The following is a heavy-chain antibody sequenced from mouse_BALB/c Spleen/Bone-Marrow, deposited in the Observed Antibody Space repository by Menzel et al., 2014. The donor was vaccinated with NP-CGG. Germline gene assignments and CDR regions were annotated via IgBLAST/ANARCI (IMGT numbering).Heavy chain of an antibody. J-gene: IGHJ3*01. CDR1: GYTFSSYW. CDR2: ILPGSGNT. Sequence: QVQLKESGPELMKPGASVKISCKATGYTFSSYWIEWVKQRPGHGLEWIGEILPGSGNTHYNEKFKGKATFTADTSSNTAYMQLSSLTSEDSAVYYGTRQGFACWGQGTLVTVSA. CDR3: TRQGFAC. V-gene: IGHV1-9*01.